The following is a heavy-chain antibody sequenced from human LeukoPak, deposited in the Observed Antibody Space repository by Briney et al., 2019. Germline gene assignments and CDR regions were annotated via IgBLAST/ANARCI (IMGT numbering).Heavy chain of an antibody. CDR1: GGSISSGGYY. CDR3: AGTTWYFDY. CDR2: IYYSGIT. J-gene: IGHJ4*02. Sequence: SETLSLTCTVSGGSISSGGYYWSWIRQHPGKGLEWIGYIYYSGITQYNPSLKGRITISLDTSKNQFSLKLSSVTAADTAVYYCAGTTWYFDYWGQGTPLTVSS. V-gene: IGHV4-31*03. D-gene: IGHD1-1*01.